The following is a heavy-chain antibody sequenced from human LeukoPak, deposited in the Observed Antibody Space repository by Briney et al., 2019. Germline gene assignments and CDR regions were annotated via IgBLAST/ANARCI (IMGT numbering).Heavy chain of an antibody. J-gene: IGHJ4*02. CDR3: AKGPVAVAGYYFDH. CDR2: IKQDESEK. Sequence: GGSLRLSCAASGFTFSSYWMSWVRQAPGKGPEWVANIKQDESEKYYVDSVKGRFTISRDNPNNTLDLQMNSLTAEDTAVYYCAKGPVAVAGYYFDHWGQGTLVTVSS. D-gene: IGHD6-19*01. CDR1: GFTFSSYW. V-gene: IGHV3-7*03.